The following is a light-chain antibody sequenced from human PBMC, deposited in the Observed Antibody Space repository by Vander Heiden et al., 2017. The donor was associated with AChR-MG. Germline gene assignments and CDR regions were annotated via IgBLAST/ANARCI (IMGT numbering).Light chain of an antibody. CDR1: QTIYTY. J-gene: IGKJ4*01. V-gene: IGKV1-39*01. CDR3: QQAYSTPTT. CDR2: DAS. Sequence: DVQLTQSPSSLSASVGDRITITCRASQTIYTYLNWYQQKPGKAPTLLIYDASSLQSGVPSRFGGSGSGTDFTLTINSLQPGDVATYYCQQAYSTPTTFGGGTKVEIK.